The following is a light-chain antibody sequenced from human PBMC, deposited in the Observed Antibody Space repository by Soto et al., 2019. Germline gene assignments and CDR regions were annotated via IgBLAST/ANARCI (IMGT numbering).Light chain of an antibody. CDR3: QQYGSSPT. Sequence: EIVLTQSPGTLSLSPGETATLSCRASQTVSANSFAWYQRKPGQAPRLLIYSAYSRTDGIPDMCSGSGSATVFPITISRVDDDYCVVYFCQQYGSSPTFGQGSKVEIK. CDR1: QTVSANS. V-gene: IGKV3-20*01. CDR2: SAY. J-gene: IGKJ1*01.